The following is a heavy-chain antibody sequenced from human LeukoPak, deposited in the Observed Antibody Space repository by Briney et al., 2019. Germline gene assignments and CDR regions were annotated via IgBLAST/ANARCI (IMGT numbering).Heavy chain of an antibody. CDR1: GGTFSSYA. D-gene: IGHD2-2*01. CDR3: ARGRDIVVVPAAMEAFDI. V-gene: IGHV1-69*13. CDR2: IIPIFGTA. J-gene: IGHJ3*02. Sequence: ASVKVSCKASGGTFSSYAISWVRQAPGQGLEWMGGIIPIFGTANYAQKFQGRVTITADESTSTACMELSSLRSEDTAVYYCARGRDIVVVPAAMEAFDIWGQGTMVTVSS.